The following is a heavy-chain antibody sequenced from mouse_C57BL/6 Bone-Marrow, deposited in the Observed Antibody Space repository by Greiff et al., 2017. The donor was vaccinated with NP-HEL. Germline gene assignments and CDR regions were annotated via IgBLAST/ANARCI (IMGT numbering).Heavy chain of an antibody. CDR1: GFTFSDYG. Sequence: EVNVVESGGGLVQPGGSLKLSCAASGFTFSDYGMAWVRQAPRKGPEWVAFISNLAYSIYYADTVTGRFTISRENAKNTLYLEMSSLRSEDTAMYYCARRGYGVYWYFDVWGTGTTVTVSS. CDR2: ISNLAYSI. J-gene: IGHJ1*03. CDR3: ARRGYGVYWYFDV. D-gene: IGHD2-10*02. V-gene: IGHV5-15*01.